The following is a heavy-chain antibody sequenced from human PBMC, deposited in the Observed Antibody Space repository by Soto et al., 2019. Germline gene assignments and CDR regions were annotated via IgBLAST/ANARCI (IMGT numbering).Heavy chain of an antibody. V-gene: IGHV1-69*02. D-gene: IGHD3-10*01. CDR1: GDTFNFYT. CDR2: FNPILTMS. J-gene: IGHJ4*02. Sequence: QVQLVQSGADVKKPGSSVKVSCKASGDTFNFYTINWVRQAPGLGLEWMGRFNPILTMSNYAQKFEGRVRITAHKSTSTAYMELSRLRAEDTAMYYCATSYGSGYRAFDSWGQGALVTVSS. CDR3: ATSYGSGYRAFDS.